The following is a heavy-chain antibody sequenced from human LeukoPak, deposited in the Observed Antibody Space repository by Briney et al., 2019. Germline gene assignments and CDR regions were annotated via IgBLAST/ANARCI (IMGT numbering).Heavy chain of an antibody. J-gene: IGHJ4*02. D-gene: IGHD3-16*01. V-gene: IGHV3-7*01. CDR1: GFIFSSYW. CDR2: IKQAGSEN. Sequence: GGSLRLSCAASGFIFSSYWMTWVRQAPGKGLEWVANIKQAGSENSYVDSVKGRFTISRDNAKNSLYLQINSLRAEDTAVYYCARIRGDNYFDYWGQGTLVTVSS. CDR3: ARIRGDNYFDY.